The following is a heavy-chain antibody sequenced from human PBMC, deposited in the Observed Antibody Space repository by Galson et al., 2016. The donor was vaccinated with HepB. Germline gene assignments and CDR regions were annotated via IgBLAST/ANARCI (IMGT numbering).Heavy chain of an antibody. CDR3: ARDPMRFAFDL. V-gene: IGHV3-7*01. Sequence: LRRSCAASGVTFRTSWMSWVRQPPGKGPEWVANINPDGSQTYYVDSVKGRFNISKDNAKNSLYLRMNSMRADDTAVYYCARDPMRFAFDLWGQGTMVTVSS. J-gene: IGHJ3*01. CDR1: GVTFRTSW. CDR2: INPDGSQT.